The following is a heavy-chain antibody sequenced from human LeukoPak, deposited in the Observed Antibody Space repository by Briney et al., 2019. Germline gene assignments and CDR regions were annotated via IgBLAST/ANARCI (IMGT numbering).Heavy chain of an antibody. J-gene: IGHJ4*02. CDR2: IYSGGST. CDR3: ARGAYSSGWAPYFDY. D-gene: IGHD6-19*01. Sequence: GGSLRLSCSASGFTFSSNYMSWVRQAPGKGLEWVSVIYSGGSTYYADSVKGRFTISRHNSKNTLYLQMNSLRAEDTAVYYCARGAYSSGWAPYFDYWGQGTLVTVSS. CDR1: GFTFSSNY. V-gene: IGHV3-53*04.